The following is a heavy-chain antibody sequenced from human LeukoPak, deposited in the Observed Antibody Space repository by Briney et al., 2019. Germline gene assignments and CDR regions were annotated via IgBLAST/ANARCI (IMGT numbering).Heavy chain of an antibody. CDR3: ATPPYGTDTYGSWFES. Sequence: GGSLRLSCAASGFTFTSYGIHWVRQAPGKGLEWVAFILSDGSTKYYEDSVKGRFSISRDNSNKTLYLQMNSLSAEDTGMYYCATPPYGTDTYGSWFESWGQGTLVTVSS. D-gene: IGHD3-10*01. CDR1: GFTFTSYG. V-gene: IGHV3-30*02. J-gene: IGHJ5*01. CDR2: ILSDGSTK.